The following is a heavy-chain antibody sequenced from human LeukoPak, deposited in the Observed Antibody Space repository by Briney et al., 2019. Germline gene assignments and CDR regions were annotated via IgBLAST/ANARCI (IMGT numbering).Heavy chain of an antibody. CDR3: ARGSSWDEYYYYYYYMDV. CDR2: ISYDVSNK. V-gene: IGHV3-30*17. Sequence: GGSLRLSCAASVFTFSSYPMHWARHSPGKGLEGVAVISYDVSNKYYADSVKGRFTISRDNSQNTLYLQMNSLRAEETAVYYCARGSSWDEYYYYYYYMDVWGKGTTVTVSS. J-gene: IGHJ6*03. D-gene: IGHD6-13*01. CDR1: VFTFSSYP.